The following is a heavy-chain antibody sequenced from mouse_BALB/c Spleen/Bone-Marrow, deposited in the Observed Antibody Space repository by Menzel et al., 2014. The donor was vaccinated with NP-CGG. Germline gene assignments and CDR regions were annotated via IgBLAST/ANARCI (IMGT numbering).Heavy chain of an antibody. CDR3: ARQICYPAFDY. Sequence: VKVEESGGGFVQPGGSLKLSCAASGFTFSSYTISWVRQTPEKRLEWVAYISTAGGSTYCPDTVQGRFTISRDNAKNPLCLQMSNPESEYTAIDYCARQICYPAFDYWGQGTTLTVSS. J-gene: IGHJ2*01. CDR2: ISTAGGST. V-gene: IGHV5-12-2*01. CDR1: GFTFSSYT. D-gene: IGHD1-1*01.